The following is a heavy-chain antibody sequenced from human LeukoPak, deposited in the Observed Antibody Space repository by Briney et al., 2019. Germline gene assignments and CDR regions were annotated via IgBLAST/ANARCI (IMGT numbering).Heavy chain of an antibody. J-gene: IGHJ4*02. CDR3: ARERGGYKLDPLDY. D-gene: IGHD5-24*01. V-gene: IGHV1-69*04. Sequence: ASVKVSCKASGGTFSSYAISWVRQAPGQGLEWMGRIIPILGIANYAQKFQGRVTITADKSTSTAYMELSRLRSDDTAVYYCARERGGYKLDPLDYWGQGTLVTASS. CDR1: GGTFSSYA. CDR2: IIPILGIA.